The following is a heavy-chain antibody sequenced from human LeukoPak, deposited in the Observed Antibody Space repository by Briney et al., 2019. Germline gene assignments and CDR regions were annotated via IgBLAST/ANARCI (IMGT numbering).Heavy chain of an antibody. Sequence: GGSLRLSCAASGFTFSDHYMDWVRQAPGKGLEWVGRSANKAKSYTTEYAAAVRGRFTISRDDSKNLLYLQMTSPKTEDAAVYYCARDSGDYVNDYWGQGTLVTVSS. CDR1: GFTFSDHY. J-gene: IGHJ4*02. CDR2: SANKAKSYTT. CDR3: ARDSGDYVNDY. V-gene: IGHV3-72*01. D-gene: IGHD4-17*01.